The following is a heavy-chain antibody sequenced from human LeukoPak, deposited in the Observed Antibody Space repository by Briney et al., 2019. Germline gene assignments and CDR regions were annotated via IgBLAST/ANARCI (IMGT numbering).Heavy chain of an antibody. CDR1: GYTFTGYY. V-gene: IGHV1-2*02. CDR3: ARPAYSGSYYSYFDY. J-gene: IGHJ4*02. Sequence: GALVKVSCKASGYTFTGYYMHWVRQAPGHGLEWMGWINPNSGGTNYAQKFQGRVTMTRDTSISTAYMELSRLRSDDTAVYYCARPAYSGSYYSYFDYWGQGTLVTVSS. CDR2: INPNSGGT. D-gene: IGHD1-26*01.